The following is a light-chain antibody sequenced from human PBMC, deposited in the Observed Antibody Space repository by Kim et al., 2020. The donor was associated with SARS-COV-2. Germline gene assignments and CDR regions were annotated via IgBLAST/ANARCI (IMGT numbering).Light chain of an antibody. CDR3: QQSYSTPHT. V-gene: IGKV1-39*01. J-gene: IGKJ2*01. Sequence: SASVRDRVTITCRASQSINSYLDWYHQKPGKVPKLLIYAASSLQSGVPSRFSGSGSGTDFTLTLSNLQPEDFATYYCQQSYSTPHTFGQGTKLEI. CDR2: AAS. CDR1: QSINSY.